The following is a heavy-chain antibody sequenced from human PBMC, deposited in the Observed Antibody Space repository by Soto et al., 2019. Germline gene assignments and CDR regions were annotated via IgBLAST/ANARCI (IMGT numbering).Heavy chain of an antibody. V-gene: IGHV3-7*01. J-gene: IGHJ4*02. CDR2: IKVDRREE. CDR1: GFIFRRFW. D-gene: IGHD4-17*01. Sequence: WGSLRLSCSASGFIFRRFWMAWVRQAPGKGLESVDNIKVDRREENYLDSVHGRFTISRDDAKNSLFLQMSSLRGDDTAVYFWARELDVYGRFDXWGLGTPFTVSX. CDR3: ARELDVYGRFDX.